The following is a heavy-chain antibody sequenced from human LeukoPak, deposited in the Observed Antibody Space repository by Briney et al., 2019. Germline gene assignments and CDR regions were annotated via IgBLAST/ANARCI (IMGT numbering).Heavy chain of an antibody. CDR2: INHSGST. Sequence: SETLSLTCTVYGGSFSGYYWSWIRQPPGKGLEWIGEINHSGSTNYNPSLKSRVTISVDTSKNQFSLKLSSVTAADTAVYYCARRSYDSSGYYFRRSGFDPWGQGTLVTVSS. J-gene: IGHJ5*02. D-gene: IGHD3-22*01. CDR3: ARRSYDSSGYYFRRSGFDP. CDR1: GGSFSGYY. V-gene: IGHV4-34*01.